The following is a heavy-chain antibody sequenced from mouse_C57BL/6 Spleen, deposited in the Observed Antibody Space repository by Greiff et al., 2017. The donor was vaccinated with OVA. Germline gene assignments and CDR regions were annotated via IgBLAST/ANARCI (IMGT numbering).Heavy chain of an antibody. V-gene: IGHV5-16*01. CDR2: INYDGSST. D-gene: IGHD1-1*01. J-gene: IGHJ1*03. Sequence: EVMLVESEGGLVQPGSSMKLSCTASAFTFSDYYMAWVRQVPEKGLEWVANINYDGSSTYYLDSLKSRFIISRDNAKNILYLQMSSLKSEDTATYYCAREDTTVVSDWYFDVWGTGTTVTVSS. CDR1: AFTFSDYY. CDR3: AREDTTVVSDWYFDV.